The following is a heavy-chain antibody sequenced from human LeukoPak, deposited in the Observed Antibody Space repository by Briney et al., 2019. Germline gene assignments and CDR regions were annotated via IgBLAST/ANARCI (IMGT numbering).Heavy chain of an antibody. J-gene: IGHJ4*02. CDR2: ISSRSSYI. D-gene: IGHD2-2*01. CDR3: ARPQGFQLLDFEY. V-gene: IGHV3-21*01. Sequence: GGSLRLSCAASGFTFSSYSMSWVRQAPGKGLEWVSSISSRSSYIYYADSVKGRFTISRDNAKNSLYLQMNSLRAEDTAVYYCARPQGFQLLDFEYWGQGTLVTVSS. CDR1: GFTFSSYS.